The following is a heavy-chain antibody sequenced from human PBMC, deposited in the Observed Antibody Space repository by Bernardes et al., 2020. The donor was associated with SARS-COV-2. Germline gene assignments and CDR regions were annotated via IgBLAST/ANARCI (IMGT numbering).Heavy chain of an antibody. CDR2: ISGGGNNP. CDR1: GFTFSNHD. D-gene: IGHD3-22*01. CDR3: LREVDYHSSGFGFDY. V-gene: IGHV3-13*05. J-gene: IGHJ4*02. Sequence: GGSLRLSCAASGFTFSNHDFHWVRQVTGKGLEWVSHISGGGNNPFYADSVKGRFTVSRDNAKNSLFLQMNSVRAGDTAVYYCLREVDYHSSGFGFDYWGQEIPVTVSS.